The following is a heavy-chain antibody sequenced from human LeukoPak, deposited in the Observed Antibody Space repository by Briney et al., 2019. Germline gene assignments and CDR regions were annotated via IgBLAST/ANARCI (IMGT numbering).Heavy chain of an antibody. J-gene: IGHJ4*02. D-gene: IGHD6-6*01. CDR2: INPSGGST. CDR1: GYTFTSYS. CDR3: ARDGHMASALYYFDY. Sequence: ASVKVSCKASGYTFTSYSMHWVRQAPGQGLELMGIINPSGGSTTYAQKFQGRVTMTRDTSTSTVYMELSSLRSEDTAVYYCARDGHMASALYYFDYWGQGTLVTVSS. V-gene: IGHV1-46*01.